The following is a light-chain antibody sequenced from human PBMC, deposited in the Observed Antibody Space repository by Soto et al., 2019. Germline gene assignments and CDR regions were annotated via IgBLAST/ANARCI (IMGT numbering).Light chain of an antibody. CDR1: SSDIGGYNY. CDR2: DVS. CDR3: SSYRGGSTLI. Sequence: QSALTQPASVSGSPGQSITISCTGSSSDIGGYNYVSGYQQHPGKAPKLMIYDVSNRPSGVSDRFSGSKSGSTASLTISGLQAEDEADYYCSSYRGGSTLIFGGGTKVTVL. J-gene: IGLJ2*01. V-gene: IGLV2-14*01.